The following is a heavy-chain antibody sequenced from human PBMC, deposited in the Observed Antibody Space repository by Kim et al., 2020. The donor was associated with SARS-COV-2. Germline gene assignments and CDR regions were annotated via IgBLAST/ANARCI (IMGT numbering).Heavy chain of an antibody. CDR3: AVSTTVTTSFDY. CDR2: IYHSGST. D-gene: IGHD4-17*01. Sequence: SETLSLTCAVSGGSISSSNWWSWVRQPPGKGLEWIGVIYHSGSTNYNPSLKSRVTISVDKSKNQFSLKLSSVTAADTAVYYCAVSTTVTTSFDYWGQGTLVTVSS. J-gene: IGHJ4*02. CDR1: GGSISSSNW. V-gene: IGHV4-4*02.